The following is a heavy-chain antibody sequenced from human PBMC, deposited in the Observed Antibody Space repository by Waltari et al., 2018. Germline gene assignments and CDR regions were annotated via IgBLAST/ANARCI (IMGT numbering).Heavy chain of an antibody. Sequence: QVQLHESGPGLVKPSETLSLTCTVSGGSISDFYWNWIRQPAGKGPEWIGRIYSSGGSSYNPSLKSRVTMSIDTAKRQFSLNVISVTAADTAVYYCARARYHSGWYRDMHFDLWRRGTLVVVSS. D-gene: IGHD6-19*01. CDR2: IYSSGGS. CDR1: GGSISDFY. V-gene: IGHV4-4*07. J-gene: IGHJ2*01. CDR3: ARARYHSGWYRDMHFDL.